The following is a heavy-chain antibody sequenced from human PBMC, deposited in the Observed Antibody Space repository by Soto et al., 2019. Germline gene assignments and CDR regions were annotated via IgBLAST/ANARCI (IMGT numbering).Heavy chain of an antibody. CDR1: GFSLSTSGVG. D-gene: IGHD3-22*01. J-gene: IGHJ4*02. Sequence: QITLKESGPTLAKPTQTLTLTCTFSGFSLSTSGVGVGWIRQPPGKALEWLALIYWDDDKRYSPSLKSRLTITKDTSKNQVVLTMTNMDPVDTATYYCAHRGYYDSSGYYYFDYWGQGTLVTVSS. CDR3: AHRGYYDSSGYYYFDY. CDR2: IYWDDDK. V-gene: IGHV2-5*02.